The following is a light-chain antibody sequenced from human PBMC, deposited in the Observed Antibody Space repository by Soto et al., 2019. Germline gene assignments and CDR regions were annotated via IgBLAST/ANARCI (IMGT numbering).Light chain of an antibody. Sequence: DIPMTQSPSTLSGSVGDRVTITCRASQTISSWLAWYQQKPGKAPKLLIYKASTLRSGVPSRFSGSGSGTELTITISSLQPDDFETYYCQHYKSYSEAFGQGTKVDIK. J-gene: IGKJ1*01. CDR2: KAS. CDR3: QHYKSYSEA. CDR1: QTISSW. V-gene: IGKV1-5*03.